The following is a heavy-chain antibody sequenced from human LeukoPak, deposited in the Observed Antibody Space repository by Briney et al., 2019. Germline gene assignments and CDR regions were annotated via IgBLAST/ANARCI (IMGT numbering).Heavy chain of an antibody. D-gene: IGHD5-24*01. CDR2: ISYDGSNK. CDR3: AKDQQPRFDQRWLQFRPSAFDI. V-gene: IGHV3-30*18. Sequence: PGGSLRLSCAASGFTFSSYGMHWVRQAPGKGLEWVAVISYDGSNKYYADSVKGRFTISRDNSKNTLYLQMNSLRAEDTAVYYCAKDQQPRFDQRWLQFRPSAFDIWGQGTMVTVSS. CDR1: GFTFSSYG. J-gene: IGHJ3*02.